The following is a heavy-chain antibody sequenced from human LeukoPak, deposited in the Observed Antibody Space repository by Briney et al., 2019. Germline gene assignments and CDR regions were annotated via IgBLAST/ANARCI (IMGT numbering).Heavy chain of an antibody. CDR2: ISYDGSNK. J-gene: IGHJ4*02. V-gene: IGHV3-30*03. D-gene: IGHD3-22*01. CDR3: AITVITLIVHYYFHY. Sequence: PGRSLDIFLGGPGFNFKDYGKHWGRQAPGKGVEWLALISYDGSNKYYSDSVKGRFTISRDNSKNTLYLQMSRLRAEDTAVYYCAITVITLIVHYYFHYWGQGALVTVSS. CDR1: GFNFKDYG.